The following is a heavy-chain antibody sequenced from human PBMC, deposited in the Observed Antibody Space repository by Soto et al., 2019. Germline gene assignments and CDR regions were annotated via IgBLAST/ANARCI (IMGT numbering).Heavy chain of an antibody. J-gene: IGHJ5*02. Sequence: EVQLVESGGGLVQPGGSLMLSCAASGFIIRATAMHWIRQAPGKGLEWVVRIATDVDNYAATYAASVKGRFTLSRDESKNAAYLQMHGLESEDTAIYYCAKYSGTSTIPAALGQGTLVTVSS. CDR1: GFIIRATA. CDR3: AKYSGTSTIPAA. D-gene: IGHD1-26*01. CDR2: IATDVDNYAA. V-gene: IGHV3-73*02.